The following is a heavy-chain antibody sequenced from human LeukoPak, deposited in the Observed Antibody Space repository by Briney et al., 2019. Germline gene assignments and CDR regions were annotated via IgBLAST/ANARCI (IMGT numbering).Heavy chain of an antibody. CDR1: GFAVSSNY. CDR2: IYSGGST. J-gene: IGHJ3*02. Sequence: GGSLRLSCAASGFAVSSNYMSWVRQAPGKGLEWVSVIYSGGSTYYADSVKGRFTISRDNSKNTLYLQMNSLRAEDTAVYYCARAPLDAFDIWGQGTMVTVSS. CDR3: ARAPLDAFDI. V-gene: IGHV3-53*01.